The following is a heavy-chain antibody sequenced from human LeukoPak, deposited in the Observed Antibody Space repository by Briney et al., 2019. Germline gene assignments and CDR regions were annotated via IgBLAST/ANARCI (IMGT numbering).Heavy chain of an antibody. Sequence: SETLSLTCAVSGDSISSSNWWWSWVRQPPGKRLEWIGEVYHSGTTNYNPSLKSRVTISIDKSKNQFSLKLSSVTAADTAVYYCARSPSGSSSRWFDPWGQGILVSVS. J-gene: IGHJ5*01. CDR2: VYHSGTT. V-gene: IGHV4-4*02. CDR3: ARSPSGSSSRWFDP. CDR1: GDSISSSNW. D-gene: IGHD1-26*01.